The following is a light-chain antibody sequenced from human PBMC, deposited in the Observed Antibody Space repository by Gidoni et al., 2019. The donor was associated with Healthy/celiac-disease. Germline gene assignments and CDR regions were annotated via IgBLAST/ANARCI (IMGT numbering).Light chain of an antibody. CDR3: QQYGSSPHT. CDR1: QSVSSSY. V-gene: IGKV3-20*01. CDR2: GAS. J-gene: IGKJ1*01. Sequence: VLTQSPGTLSLSPGERATLSCRASQSVSSSYLAWYQQKPGQAPRLLIYGASSRATGIPDRFSGSGSGTDFTLTISRLEPEDFAVYYCQQYGSSPHTFGQGTKGGNQT.